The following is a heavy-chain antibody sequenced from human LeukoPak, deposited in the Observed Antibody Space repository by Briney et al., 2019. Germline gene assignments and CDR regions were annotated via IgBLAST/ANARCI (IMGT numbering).Heavy chain of an antibody. J-gene: IGHJ4*02. D-gene: IGHD3-22*01. V-gene: IGHV4-59*01. CDR3: ARGRARDSSGYPNY. CDR2: IYYSGST. CDR1: GGSISSYY. Sequence: SETLSLTCTVSGGSISSYYWSWIRQPPGKGLEWIGYIYYSGSTNYNPSLKSRVTISVDTSKNQFSLKLSSVTAADTAVYYCARGRARDSSGYPNYWGQGTLVTVSS.